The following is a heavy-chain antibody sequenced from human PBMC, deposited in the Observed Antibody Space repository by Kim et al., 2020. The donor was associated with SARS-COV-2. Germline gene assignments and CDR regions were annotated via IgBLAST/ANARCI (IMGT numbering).Heavy chain of an antibody. Sequence: GGSLRLSCAASGFTFSSYAMHWVRQAPGKGLEWVAVISYDGSNKYYADSVKGRFTISRDNSKNTLYLQMNSLRAEDTAVYYCAREPYDFWIGGYGMDVWGQGTTVTVSS. J-gene: IGHJ6*02. V-gene: IGHV3-30-3*01. D-gene: IGHD3-3*01. CDR3: AREPYDFWIGGYGMDV. CDR1: GFTFSSYA. CDR2: ISYDGSNK.